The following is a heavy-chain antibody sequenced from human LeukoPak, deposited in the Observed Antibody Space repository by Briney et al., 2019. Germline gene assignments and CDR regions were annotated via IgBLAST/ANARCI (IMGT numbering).Heavy chain of an antibody. J-gene: IGHJ4*02. Sequence: PGGSLRLSCSASGFVFSIYTMYWVRQAPGKGPEYVSTISGSGNGGSIYYADSVKGRFTIFRDDSKSIVYLQMNGLRSEDTAVYYCARDTAMEFFDYWGQGTLVTVSS. V-gene: IGHV3-64*04. D-gene: IGHD5-18*01. CDR2: ISGSGNGGSI. CDR3: ARDTAMEFFDY. CDR1: GFVFSIYT.